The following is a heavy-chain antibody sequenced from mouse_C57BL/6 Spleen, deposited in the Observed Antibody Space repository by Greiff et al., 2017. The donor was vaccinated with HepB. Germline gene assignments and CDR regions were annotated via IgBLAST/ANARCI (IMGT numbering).Heavy chain of an antibody. CDR1: GYTFTSYW. J-gene: IGHJ4*01. Sequence: VQLQQPGTELVKPGASVKLSCKASGYTFTSYWMHWVKQRPGQGLEWIGNINPSNGGTNYNEKFKSKATLTVDKSSSTAYMQLSSLTSEDSAVYYCARDETAQATVYAMDYWGQGTSVTVSS. V-gene: IGHV1-53*01. CDR3: ARDETAQATVYAMDY. CDR2: INPSNGGT. D-gene: IGHD3-2*02.